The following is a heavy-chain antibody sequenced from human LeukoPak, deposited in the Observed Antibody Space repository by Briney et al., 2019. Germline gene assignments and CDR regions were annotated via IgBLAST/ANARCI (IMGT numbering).Heavy chain of an antibody. V-gene: IGHV3-15*01. Sequence: PGGSLRLSCAASGFTFNNAWMNWVRQAPGKGLEWVGRIYSKTDGGTADYAAPVKGRFTISRDDSKNTLWLQMNSLKTEDPAVYYCTTGFFGVVNDAFDIWGQGTMVIVSS. CDR1: GFTFNNAW. CDR3: TTGFFGVVNDAFDI. D-gene: IGHD3-3*01. J-gene: IGHJ3*02. CDR2: IYSKTDGGTA.